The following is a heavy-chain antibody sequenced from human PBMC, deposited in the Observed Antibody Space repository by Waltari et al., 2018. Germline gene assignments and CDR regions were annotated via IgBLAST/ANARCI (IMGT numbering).Heavy chain of an antibody. Sequence: EVQLVESGGGLVKPGDSLRLSCVASGFPFANAWINWVRQAPGKGVEGVGRLKSKAEGRTTDYAAPVKGRFAISRDDSKDTADLQMNSLKTEDTAMYFCTTEGGRTWPMYWGQGTLVTVSS. V-gene: IGHV3-15*01. D-gene: IGHD2-2*01. CDR2: LKSKAEGRTT. CDR3: TTEGGRTWPMY. CDR1: GFPFANAW. J-gene: IGHJ4*02.